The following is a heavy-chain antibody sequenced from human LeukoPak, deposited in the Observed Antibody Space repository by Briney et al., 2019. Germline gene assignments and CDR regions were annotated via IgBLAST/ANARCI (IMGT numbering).Heavy chain of an antibody. D-gene: IGHD6-6*01. CDR2: ISSSGNTI. CDR1: QFTFSRYE. J-gene: IGHJ3*02. Sequence: GSLRLSSAASQFTFSRYELNWVRHAPGKGREWGSYISSSGNTISYADYVKGRFNISRDNAKNPLYLQVISLRAEDTAVYYCARGPSIAARYDAFDIWGQGTMVTVSS. V-gene: IGHV3-48*03. CDR3: ARGPSIAARYDAFDI.